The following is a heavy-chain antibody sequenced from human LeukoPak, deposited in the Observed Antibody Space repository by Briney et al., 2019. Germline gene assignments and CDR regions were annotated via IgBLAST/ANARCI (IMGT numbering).Heavy chain of an antibody. D-gene: IGHD6-13*01. CDR2: INPNSGGT. J-gene: IGHJ4*02. CDR3: ASMGYSSSWYLFDY. CDR1: GYTFTGYY. Sequence: ASVKVSCKASGYTFTGYYMHWVRQAPGQGLAWMGWINPNSGGTNYAQKFQGRVTMTRDTSISTAYMELSRLRSDDTAVYYCASMGYSSSWYLFDYWGQGTLVTVSS. V-gene: IGHV1-2*02.